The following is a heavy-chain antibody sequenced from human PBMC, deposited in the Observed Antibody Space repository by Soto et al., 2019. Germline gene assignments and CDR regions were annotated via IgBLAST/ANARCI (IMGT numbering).Heavy chain of an antibody. CDR2: NNYRADT. J-gene: IGHJ4*02. V-gene: IGHV4-31*03. D-gene: IGHD6-19*01. CDR1: GGSIDNNGYS. Sequence: TLSLTCTVSGGSIDNNGYSCTWIRQRPGGGLEWLGSNNYRADTYYTPSLRSRITISLDTSQNQFSLWLTSVTAADTGIYYCARGGSGWKALNYFDSWGQGILGTVSS. CDR3: ARGGSGWKALNYFDS.